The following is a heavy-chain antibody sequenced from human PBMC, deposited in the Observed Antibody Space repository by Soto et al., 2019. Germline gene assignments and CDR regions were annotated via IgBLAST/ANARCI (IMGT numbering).Heavy chain of an antibody. CDR2: IGPESGAT. Sequence: ASVKVSCKASGYTFTGHYIHWVRQAPQQGPEWMGEIGPESGATRYAQKFQGRVTMTMDTSITTVYMELKNLSPDDTAVYYCGRGRSGQIVVFYWGQGTPVTV. CDR3: GRGRSGQIVVFY. J-gene: IGHJ4*02. V-gene: IGHV1-2*02. CDR1: GYTFTGHY. D-gene: IGHD1-26*01.